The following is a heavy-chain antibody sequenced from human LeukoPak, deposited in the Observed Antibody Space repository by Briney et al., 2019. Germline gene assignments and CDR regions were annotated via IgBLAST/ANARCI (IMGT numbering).Heavy chain of an antibody. CDR2: IIPIFGTA. V-gene: IGHV1-69*05. CDR1: GGTFSSYA. Sequence: ASVKVSCKASGGTFSSYAISWVRQAPGQGLEWMGGIIPIFGTANYAQKFQGRVTITTDESTSTAYMELSSLRSEDTAVYYCARDSSHGLREWFDPWGQGTLVTVSS. CDR3: ARDSSHGLREWFDP. J-gene: IGHJ5*02. D-gene: IGHD5-18*01.